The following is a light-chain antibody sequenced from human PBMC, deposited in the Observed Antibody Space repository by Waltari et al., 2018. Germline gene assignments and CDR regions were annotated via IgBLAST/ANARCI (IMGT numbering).Light chain of an antibody. J-gene: IGLJ3*02. Sequence: QSVLTQPPSVSGAPGPRVTIPCTGSSSNIGAGYDVHWYQQLPGTAPKLLIYLNNNRPSGVPDRFSGSKSGTSASLAITGLQAEDEADYYCQSYDSSLSASVFGGGTKLTVL. V-gene: IGLV1-40*01. CDR3: QSYDSSLSASV. CDR1: SSNIGAGYD. CDR2: LNN.